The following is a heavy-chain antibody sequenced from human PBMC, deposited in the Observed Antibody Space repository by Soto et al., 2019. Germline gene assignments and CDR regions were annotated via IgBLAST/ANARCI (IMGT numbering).Heavy chain of an antibody. CDR2: IYSGGST. J-gene: IGHJ3*02. CDR1: GFTVSSNY. Sequence: GGSLRLSCAASGFTVSSNYMSWVRQAPGKGLEWVSVIYSGGSTYYADSVKGRFTISRDNSKNTLYLQMNSLRAEDTAVYYCARERDYGDLYAFDIWGQGTMVTVSS. CDR3: ARERDYGDLYAFDI. D-gene: IGHD4-17*01. V-gene: IGHV3-66*01.